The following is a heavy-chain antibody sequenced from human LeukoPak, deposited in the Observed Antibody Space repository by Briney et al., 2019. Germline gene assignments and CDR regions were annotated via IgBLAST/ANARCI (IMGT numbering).Heavy chain of an antibody. J-gene: IGHJ4*02. CDR2: ISTGGKT. CDR1: VFAFRTYA. V-gene: IGHV3-23*01. CDR3: AKGKQWELPFDY. D-gene: IGHD1-26*01. Sequence: GGSLRLSCAASVFAFRTYAMSWVRHAPEGGVDWVSAISTGGKTYYADSVKGRFTISRDNSKNTLSLQMNSLRAEDTAVYYCAKGKQWELPFDYWGQGTLVTVSS.